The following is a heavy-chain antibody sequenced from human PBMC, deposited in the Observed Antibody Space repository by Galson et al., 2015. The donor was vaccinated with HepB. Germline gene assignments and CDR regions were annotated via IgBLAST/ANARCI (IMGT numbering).Heavy chain of an antibody. CDR2: INSDSTTI. CDR3: VRDRGSGFGCNDVPSFEY. Sequence: SLRLSCAASGFRLTDHAMNWVRRAPGKGLEWAAYINSDSTTIHYADSVKGRFTISRDNGKNSVFLQMNSLRGDDTAVYYCVRDRGSGFGCNDVPSFEYWGRGCLVTVSP. V-gene: IGHV3-48*01. J-gene: IGHJ4*01. CDR1: GFRLTDHA. D-gene: IGHD1-26*01.